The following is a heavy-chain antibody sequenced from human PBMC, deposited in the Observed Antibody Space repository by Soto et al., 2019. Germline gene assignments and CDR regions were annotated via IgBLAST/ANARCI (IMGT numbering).Heavy chain of an antibody. V-gene: IGHV3-30*18. D-gene: IGHD6-13*01. CDR3: AKENQHLVHDY. CDR2: ISHDGSDK. J-gene: IGHJ4*02. Sequence: QVQLVESGGGVVRPGRSPRLTCAASGFTFRNYGMHWVRQAPGKGLEWVAVISHDGSDKYYADSMKGRFIISRDNSENTLFLNMNSLKPEDTAVYYCAKENQHLVHDYWGQGTLVTVSS. CDR1: GFTFRNYG.